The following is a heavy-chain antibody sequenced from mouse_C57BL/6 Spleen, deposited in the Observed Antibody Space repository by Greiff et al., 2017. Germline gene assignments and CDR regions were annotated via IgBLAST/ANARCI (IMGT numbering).Heavy chain of an antibody. CDR2: ISDGGSYT. CDR3: ARDRDLYYWYFDV. J-gene: IGHJ1*03. V-gene: IGHV5-4*01. Sequence: EVQRVESGGGLVKPGGSLKLSCAASGFTFSSYAMSWVRQTPEKRLEWVATISDGGSYTYYPDNVKGRFTISRDNAKNNLYLQMSHLKSEDTAMYYCARDRDLYYWYFDVWGTGTTVTVSS. CDR1: GFTFSSYA.